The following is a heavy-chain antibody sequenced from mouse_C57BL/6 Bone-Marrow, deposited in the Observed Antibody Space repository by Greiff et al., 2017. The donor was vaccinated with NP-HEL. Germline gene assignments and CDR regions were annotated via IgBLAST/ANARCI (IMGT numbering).Heavy chain of an antibody. D-gene: IGHD1-1*01. CDR3: TFITTVNY. V-gene: IGHV14-4*01. CDR1: GFNIKDDY. Sequence: EVQLVESGAELVRPGASVKLSCTASGFNIKDDYMHWVKQRPEQGLEWIGWIDPENGDTEYASKFQGKATITADTSSNTAYLQLSSLTSEDTAVYYCTFITTVNYWGQGTTLTVSS. J-gene: IGHJ2*01. CDR2: IDPENGDT.